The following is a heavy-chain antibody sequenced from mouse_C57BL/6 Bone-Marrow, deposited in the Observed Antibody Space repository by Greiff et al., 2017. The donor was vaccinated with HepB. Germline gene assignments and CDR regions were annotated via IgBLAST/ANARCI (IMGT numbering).Heavy chain of an antibody. Sequence: EVQRVESGEGLVKPGGSLKLSCAASGFTFSSYAMSWVRQTPEKRLEWVAYISSGGDYIYYADTVKGRFTISRDNARDTLYLQMSSLRSEDTAMYYCARGDYYGSSGYYYAMDYWGQGTSVTVSS. CDR1: GFTFSSYA. J-gene: IGHJ4*01. V-gene: IGHV5S21*01. CDR2: ISSGGDYI. CDR3: ARGDYYGSSGYYYAMDY. D-gene: IGHD1-1*01.